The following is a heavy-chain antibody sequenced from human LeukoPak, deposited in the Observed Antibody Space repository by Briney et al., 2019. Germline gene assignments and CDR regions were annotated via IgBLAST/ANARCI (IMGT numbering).Heavy chain of an antibody. CDR3: ARVASSSWYGGY. J-gene: IGHJ4*02. Sequence: GGSLRLSYAASGFIFSDYYMTWIRQAPGKGLEWVSYISSSTSAIYYADSVKGRFTISRDNTKNSLYLQMNSLRAEDTAMYYCARVASSSWYGGYWGQGTLVTVSS. D-gene: IGHD6-13*01. V-gene: IGHV3-11*01. CDR1: GFIFSDYY. CDR2: ISSSTSAI.